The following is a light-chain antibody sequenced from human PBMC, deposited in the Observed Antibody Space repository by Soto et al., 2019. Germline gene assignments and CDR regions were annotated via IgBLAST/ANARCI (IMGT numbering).Light chain of an antibody. CDR3: CSYAGSRYV. Sequence: QSVLTQPASVSGSPGQSITISCTGTSSDVGSYNLVSWYQQHPGKAPKLMIYEGSKRPSGVSNRFSGSKSGNTASLTISGLQAEDEAAYYCCSYAGSRYVFGTGTKVTVL. CDR1: SSDVGSYNL. V-gene: IGLV2-23*01. CDR2: EGS. J-gene: IGLJ1*01.